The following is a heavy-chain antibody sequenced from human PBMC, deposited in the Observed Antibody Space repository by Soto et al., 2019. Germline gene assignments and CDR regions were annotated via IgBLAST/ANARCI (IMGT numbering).Heavy chain of an antibody. CDR1: GGSISSGGYY. J-gene: IGHJ4*02. V-gene: IGHV4-31*03. CDR3: ARRLTDLSFFDY. Sequence: QVQLQESGPGLVKPSQTLSLTCTVSGGSISSGGYYWCWIRQHPGKGLEWIGYIYYSGSTYYNPSLNSRVTISVATSKNQSSLKLSSVTAADTAVYYCARRLTDLSFFDYWGQGTLVTVSS. CDR2: IYYSGST. D-gene: IGHD2-21*02.